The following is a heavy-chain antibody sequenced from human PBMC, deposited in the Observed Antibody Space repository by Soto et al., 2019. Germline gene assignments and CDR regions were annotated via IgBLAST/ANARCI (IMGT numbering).Heavy chain of an antibody. D-gene: IGHD3-10*01. Sequence: SETLSLTCAVYGGSFSGYYWSWIRQPAGKGLGWTGEISPSGYITYLPPLKSRHTIQVDTSKNQFSLKLSSVTAADTAVYYCARFRSITMVRGVITRPDYYYYGMDVWGQGTTVTVSS. CDR1: GGSFSGYY. CDR3: ARFRSITMVRGVITRPDYYYYGMDV. V-gene: IGHV4-34*01. CDR2: ISPSGYI. J-gene: IGHJ6*02.